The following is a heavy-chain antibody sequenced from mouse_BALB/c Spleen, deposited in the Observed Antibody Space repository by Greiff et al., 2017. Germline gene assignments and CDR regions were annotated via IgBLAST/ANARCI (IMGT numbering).Heavy chain of an antibody. CDR3: ARGGAYYGNPYYFDY. D-gene: IGHD2-10*01. CDR1: GFTFSSYT. V-gene: IGHV5-12-2*01. CDR2: ISNGGGST. Sequence: DVMLVESGGGLVQPGGSLKLSCAASGFTFSSYTMSWVRQTPEKRLEWVAYISNGGGSTYYPATVKGRFTISRDNAKNTLYLQMSSLKSEDTAMYYCARGGAYYGNPYYFDYWGQGTTLTVSS. J-gene: IGHJ2*01.